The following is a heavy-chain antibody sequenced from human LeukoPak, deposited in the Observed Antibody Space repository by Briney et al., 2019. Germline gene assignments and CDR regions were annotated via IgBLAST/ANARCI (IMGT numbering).Heavy chain of an antibody. D-gene: IGHD6-13*01. CDR1: GYTFTSYF. CDR2: INLSGGTT. V-gene: IGHV1-46*01. CDR3: AREERVITAADRGAFDY. J-gene: IGHJ4*02. Sequence: ASVKVSCKASGYTFTSYFMHWVRQAPGQGLEWMGIINLSGGTTTYAQKFQGRVTMTRDTSTGTVYMELSSLRSEDTAVYYCAREERVITAADRGAFDYWGQGTLVTVSS.